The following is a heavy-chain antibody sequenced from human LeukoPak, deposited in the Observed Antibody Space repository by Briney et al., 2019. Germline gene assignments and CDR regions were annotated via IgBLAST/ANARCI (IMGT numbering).Heavy chain of an antibody. CDR2: MEDDGDQK. V-gene: IGHV3-7*01. D-gene: IGHD1-26*01. CDR3: ARVAYSGSLRWLGYFDY. J-gene: IGHJ4*02. CDR1: GFTFSNYW. Sequence: GGSLRLSCAASGFTFSNYWMTWVRQAPGKGLEWVASMEDDGDQKNYGDSVKGRFTISRDNAENSLYLQMNILRVEDTAVYYCARVAYSGSLRWLGYFDYWGQGTLVTVSS.